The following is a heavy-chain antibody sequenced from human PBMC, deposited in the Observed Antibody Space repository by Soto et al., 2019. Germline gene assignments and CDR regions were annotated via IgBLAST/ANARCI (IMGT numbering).Heavy chain of an antibody. D-gene: IGHD2-21*02. V-gene: IGHV4-39*01. CDR2: INNSGRT. J-gene: IGHJ4*02. Sequence: KHSETLSLTCTASGGSVSRSPQYWGWIRQPPGKGLEWIGSINNSGRTYSNPPLKSRVTMSVDMSKNQFSLKLRSVTAADTAVYYCATSDAVVVTAPFDYWGQGTLVTVSS. CDR3: ATSDAVVVTAPFDY. CDR1: GGSVSRSPQY.